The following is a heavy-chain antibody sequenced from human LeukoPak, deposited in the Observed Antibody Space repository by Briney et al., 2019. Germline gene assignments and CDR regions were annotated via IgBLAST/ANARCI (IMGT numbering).Heavy chain of an antibody. D-gene: IGHD4-17*01. CDR3: AKDPGTTSDPSEEDWFDP. V-gene: IGHV1-69*13. J-gene: IGHJ5*02. Sequence: SVKVSCKASGGTFSSYAISWVRQAPGQGLEWMGGIIPIFGTANYAQKFQGRVTITADESTSTAYMELSSLRSEDTAVYYWAKDPGTTSDPSEEDWFDPWGQGTLVTVSS. CDR1: GGTFSSYA. CDR2: IIPIFGTA.